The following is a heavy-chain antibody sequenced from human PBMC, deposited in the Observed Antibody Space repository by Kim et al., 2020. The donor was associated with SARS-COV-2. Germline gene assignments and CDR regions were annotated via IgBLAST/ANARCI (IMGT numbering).Heavy chain of an antibody. Sequence: SGPTLVNPTQTLTLTCTFSGFSLSTSGVGVGWIRQPPGKALEWLALIYWDDDKRYSPSLKSRLTITKDTSKNQVVLTMTNMDPVDKATYYCAHRPGGFWSGYYSYWGQGTLVTVSS. D-gene: IGHD3-3*01. J-gene: IGHJ4*02. CDR3: AHRPGGFWSGYYSY. V-gene: IGHV2-5*02. CDR2: IYWDDDK. CDR1: GFSLSTSGVG.